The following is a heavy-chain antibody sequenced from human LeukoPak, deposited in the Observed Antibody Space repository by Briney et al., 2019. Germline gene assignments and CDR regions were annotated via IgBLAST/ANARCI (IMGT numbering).Heavy chain of an antibody. CDR3: ATTLYYYDSATYSPDY. CDR2: IYQGGST. Sequence: SETLSLTCTVSGSSISSGYYWGWIRQPPGKGLEGIGSIYQGGSTYYNPSLKSRVTISVDTSKNQFSLKLNYVTATDTAVYYRATTLYYYDSATYSPDYWGQGTLVTVSS. D-gene: IGHD3-22*01. V-gene: IGHV4-38-2*02. CDR1: GSSISSGYY. J-gene: IGHJ4*02.